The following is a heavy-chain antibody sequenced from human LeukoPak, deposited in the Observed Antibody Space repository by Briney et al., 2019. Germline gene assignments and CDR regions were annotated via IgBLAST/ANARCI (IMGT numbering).Heavy chain of an antibody. D-gene: IGHD3-10*01. Sequence: PGGSLRLSCAASGFTFSSYAMHWVRQAPGKGLEWVAVIWYDGSNKYYADSVKGRFTISRDNSKSTLYLQMNSLRAEDTAVYYCARDRSGSGNYYYYGMDVWGQGTTVTVSS. V-gene: IGHV3-33*08. J-gene: IGHJ6*02. CDR1: GFTFSSYA. CDR3: ARDRSGSGNYYYYGMDV. CDR2: IWYDGSNK.